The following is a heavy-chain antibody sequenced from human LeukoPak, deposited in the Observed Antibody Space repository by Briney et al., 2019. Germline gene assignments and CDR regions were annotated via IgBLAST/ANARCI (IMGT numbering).Heavy chain of an antibody. J-gene: IGHJ5*02. CDR3: SRNSGYQLLYCWSYA. CDR2: INPNSGGT. CDR1: GYTFTGYD. D-gene: IGHD2-2*02. Sequence: ASVKVSCKASGYTFTGYDMHWVRQAPGQGLEWMGWINPNSGGTNYAQKFQGRVTMTRDTSISTAYMELSRLTSDDSAVYYYSRNSGYQLLYCWSYARGQVILVSVSS. V-gene: IGHV1-2*02.